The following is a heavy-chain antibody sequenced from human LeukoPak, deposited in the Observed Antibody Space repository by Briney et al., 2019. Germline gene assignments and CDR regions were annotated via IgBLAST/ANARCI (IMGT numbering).Heavy chain of an antibody. V-gene: IGHV3-49*04. CDR3: TRVFSGSYAADAFDI. CDR2: IRSKAYGGTT. Sequence: GGSLRLSCTASGFTFGDYAMSWVRQAPGKGLEWVGFIRSKAYGGTTEYAASVKGGFTISRDDSKSIAYLQMNSLKTEDTAVYYCTRVFSGSYAADAFDIWGQGTMVTVSS. CDR1: GFTFGDYA. J-gene: IGHJ3*02. D-gene: IGHD1-26*01.